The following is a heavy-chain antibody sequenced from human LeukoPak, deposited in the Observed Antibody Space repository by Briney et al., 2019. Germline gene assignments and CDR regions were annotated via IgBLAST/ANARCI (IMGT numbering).Heavy chain of an antibody. D-gene: IGHD3-3*01. Sequence: GGSLRLSCAASGFTFSRCSMSWVRQAPGKGLEWVAYITQDGSEKYYVDSVKGRFTISRDNAENSLYLQMNSLRAEDTALYYCARGLLEWPDDCWGQGTLVTVSS. CDR1: GFTFSRCS. V-gene: IGHV3-7*01. CDR2: ITQDGSEK. J-gene: IGHJ4*02. CDR3: ARGLLEWPDDC.